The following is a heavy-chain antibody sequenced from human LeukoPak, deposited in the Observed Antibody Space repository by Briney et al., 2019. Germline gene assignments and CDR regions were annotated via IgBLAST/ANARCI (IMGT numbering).Heavy chain of an antibody. CDR2: IRSKPNNYAT. Sequence: PGGSLRLSCAASGFTFSVSAMHWVRQASGKGLEWLGRIRSKPNNYATLYAASVKGRFSISRDDSKYTAYLQMSSLKTEDTAVYYCTRYDTSGPPMWGQGTMVTVSS. CDR1: GFTFSVSA. J-gene: IGHJ3*02. D-gene: IGHD3-22*01. V-gene: IGHV3-73*01. CDR3: TRYDTSGPPM.